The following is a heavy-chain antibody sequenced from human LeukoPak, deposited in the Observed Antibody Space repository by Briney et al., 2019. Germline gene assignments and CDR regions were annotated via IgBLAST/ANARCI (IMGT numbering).Heavy chain of an antibody. J-gene: IGHJ4*02. V-gene: IGHV4-59*01. Sequence: SETLSLTCTVSGGSISSYYWSWIRQPPGKGLEWIGYIYYSGSTNYNPSLKSRVTISVDTSKNQFSLKLSSVTAADTAVYYCARDPPGSGSYYDYWGQGTLVTVSS. D-gene: IGHD3-10*01. CDR2: IYYSGST. CDR1: GGSISSYY. CDR3: ARDPPGSGSYYDY.